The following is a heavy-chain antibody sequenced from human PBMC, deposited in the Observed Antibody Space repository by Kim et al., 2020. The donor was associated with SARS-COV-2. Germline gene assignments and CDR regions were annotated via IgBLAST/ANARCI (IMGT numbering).Heavy chain of an antibody. J-gene: IGHJ4*02. CDR1: GGSISSSSYY. CDR3: ARDHGDGYKSGFFDY. V-gene: IGHV4-39*07. Sequence: SETLSLTCTVSGGSISSSSYYWGWIRQPPGKGLEWIGSIYYSGSTYYNPSLKSRVTISVDTSKNQFSLKLSSVTAADTAVYYCARDHGDGYKSGFFDYWGQGTLVTVSS. D-gene: IGHD5-12*01. CDR2: IYYSGST.